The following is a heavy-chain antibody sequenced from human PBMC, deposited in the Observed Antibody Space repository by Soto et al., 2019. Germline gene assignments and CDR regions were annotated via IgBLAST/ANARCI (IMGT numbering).Heavy chain of an antibody. D-gene: IGHD6-13*01. CDR1: GGSFSDYY. J-gene: IGHJ4*02. CDR3: GARIAPIGSAVFDH. V-gene: IGHV4-34*01. CDR2: INQSGST. Sequence: SETLSLTCAVYGGSFSDYYWNWIRQPPGKGLEWIGEINQSGSTNYNPSLKSRVTISIDTSKNQFSLNLGSVTAADTAVYYCGARIAPIGSAVFDHWGQGTLVTVSS.